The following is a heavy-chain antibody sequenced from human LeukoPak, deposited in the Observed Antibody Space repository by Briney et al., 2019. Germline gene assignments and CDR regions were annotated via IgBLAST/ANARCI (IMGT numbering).Heavy chain of an antibody. CDR2: IYNTGST. CDR3: VRDWEGFNFDI. Sequence: PSETLSLTCTVSGGSVSSYYWSWIRQPPGEGLEWIAYIYNTGSTNYNPSLKSRATISVDTSKNQFSLKLRSVTAADTAVYYCVRDWEGFNFDIWGQGTMVTVSS. V-gene: IGHV4-59*02. J-gene: IGHJ3*02. CDR1: GGSVSSYY. D-gene: IGHD1-26*01.